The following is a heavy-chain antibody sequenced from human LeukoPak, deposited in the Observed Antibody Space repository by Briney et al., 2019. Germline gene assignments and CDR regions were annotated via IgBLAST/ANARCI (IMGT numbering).Heavy chain of an antibody. V-gene: IGHV4-59*08. CDR3: ARHLGNWFDL. CDR2: IYYSGST. Sequence: SETLSLTCTVSGGSISTYYWSWIRQPPGKGLEWIGYIYYSGSTKYNPFLKSRVTMSVDTSKNQLSLYLTSVTAADTAVYFFARHLGNWFDLCGQGALVTVSS. CDR1: GGSISTYY. J-gene: IGHJ5*02.